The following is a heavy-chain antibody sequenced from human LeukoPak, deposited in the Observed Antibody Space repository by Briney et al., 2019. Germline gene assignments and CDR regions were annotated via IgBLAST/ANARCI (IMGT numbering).Heavy chain of an antibody. CDR3: AREKRGYCSSTSCYRGLGYFDY. V-gene: IGHV3-53*01. Sequence: SGGSLRLSCAASGFTVSSNYMSWVRQAPGKGPEWVSVIYSGGSTYYADSVKGRFTISRDNSKNTLYLQMNSLRAEDTAVYYCAREKRGYCSSTSCYRGLGYFDYWGQGTLVTVSS. CDR1: GFTVSSNY. D-gene: IGHD2-2*01. CDR2: IYSGGST. J-gene: IGHJ4*02.